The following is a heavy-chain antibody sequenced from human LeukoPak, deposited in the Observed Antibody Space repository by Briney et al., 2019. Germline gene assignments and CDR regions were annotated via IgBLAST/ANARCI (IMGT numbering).Heavy chain of an antibody. CDR1: GGSISPYY. CDR3: ANYGVVLATYGSPSPFVY. Sequence: SETLSLTCTVSGGSISPYYWSWIRQPPGKGLEWIGYFFYSGSTNYNPSLKSRVTISVDTSKNQFSLKVTSVTAADTAVYYCANYGVVLATYGSPSPFVYWGQGTLVTVSS. V-gene: IGHV4-59*08. CDR2: FFYSGST. D-gene: IGHD3-16*01. J-gene: IGHJ4*02.